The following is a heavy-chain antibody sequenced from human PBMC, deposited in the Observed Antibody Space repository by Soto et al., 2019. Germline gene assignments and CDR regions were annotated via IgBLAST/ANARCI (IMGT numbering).Heavy chain of an antibody. V-gene: IGHV3-30-3*01. CDR3: GRCSSTRCHLGSDY. CDR2: ISYDGISK. CDR1: GFTFSSYA. Sequence: QVQLVESGGGVVQPGRSLRLSCAASGFTFSSYAMNWVRQAPGKGLEWVALISYDGISKYYADSVKGRFTISRDSSKNTLYLQINSLGAADTAVYYCGRCSSTRCHLGSDYWGQGTLVTVSS. J-gene: IGHJ4*02. D-gene: IGHD2-2*01.